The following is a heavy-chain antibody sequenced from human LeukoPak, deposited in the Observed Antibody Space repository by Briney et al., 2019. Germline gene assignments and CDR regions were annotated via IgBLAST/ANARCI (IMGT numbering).Heavy chain of an antibody. CDR1: GFTFSNYW. CDR2: IKQDGSEK. J-gene: IGHJ3*02. V-gene: IGHV3-7*01. D-gene: IGHD3-16*01. CDR3: ARDRGEDAFDI. Sequence: GGSLRLSCAASGFTFSNYWLSWVRQAPGKGLEWVANIKQDGSEKYYVDSVKGRFTISRDNAKNSLYLQMNSLRAEDTAVYYCARDRGEDAFDIWGQGTMVTVSS.